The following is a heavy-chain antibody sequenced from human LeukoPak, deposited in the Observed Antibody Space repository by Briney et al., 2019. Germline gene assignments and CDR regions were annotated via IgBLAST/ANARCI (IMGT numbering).Heavy chain of an antibody. Sequence: GESLQISCKGSGSRFTSYWIGWVRQMPGKGLEWMGIIYPGDSDTRYSPSFQGQVTISADKSISTAYLQWSSLKASDTAMYYCARATLGIAAAGSVWGQGTLVTVSS. CDR3: ARATLGIAAAGSV. CDR2: IYPGDSDT. CDR1: GSRFTSYW. V-gene: IGHV5-51*01. D-gene: IGHD6-13*01. J-gene: IGHJ4*02.